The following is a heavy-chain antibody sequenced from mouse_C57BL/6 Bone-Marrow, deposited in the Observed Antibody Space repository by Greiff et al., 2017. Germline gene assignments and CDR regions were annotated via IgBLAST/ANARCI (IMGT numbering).Heavy chain of an antibody. CDR3: ARNLGYYGSSRYFDV. CDR2: ICTGGGS. Sequence: VKLVESGPGLVAPSQCLSLSCTASGFSLTSYAISWVRQPPGKGLEWLGVICTGGGSNYNSALKSRLCTSKDNSKSQVFLKMNSLQTDDKARYYCARNLGYYGSSRYFDVWGTGTTVTVSS. D-gene: IGHD1-1*01. V-gene: IGHV2-9-1*01. J-gene: IGHJ1*03. CDR1: GFSLTSYA.